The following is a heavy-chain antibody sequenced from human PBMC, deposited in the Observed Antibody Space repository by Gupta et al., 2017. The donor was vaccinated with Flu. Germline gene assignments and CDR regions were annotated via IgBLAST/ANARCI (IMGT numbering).Heavy chain of an antibody. D-gene: IGHD3-22*01. J-gene: IGHJ4*02. CDR2: SRDKANSYSI. Sequence: EVPLVESGGGLVLSGGSLSLSCVASGFTFCVYYVNRVRQTPGKGLEWVGRSRDKANSYSIDYAASAKGRFTISRDESKNSLYLQINSLKTEDTAVYYCATEGASSGPDFESWGQGTLVTVSS. V-gene: IGHV3-72*01. CDR1: GFTFCVYY. CDR3: ATEGASSGPDFES.